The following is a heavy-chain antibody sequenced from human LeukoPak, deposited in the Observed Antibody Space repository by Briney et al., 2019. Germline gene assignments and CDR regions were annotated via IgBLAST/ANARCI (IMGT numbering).Heavy chain of an antibody. J-gene: IGHJ3*02. CDR1: XX. Sequence: XXMXXVRQAPGXGLEWVSAISGSGGSTYYADPVKGRFTISRDNSKNTLYLQMNSLRAEDTAVYYCAKVLELRAFDIWGQGTMVTVSS. D-gene: IGHD1-7*01. CDR3: AKVLELRAFDI. CDR2: ISGSGGST. V-gene: IGHV3-23*01.